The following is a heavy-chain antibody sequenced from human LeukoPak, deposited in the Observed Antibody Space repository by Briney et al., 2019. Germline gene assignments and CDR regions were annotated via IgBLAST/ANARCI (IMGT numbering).Heavy chain of an antibody. CDR1: GYTFTGYY. D-gene: IGHD1-26*01. V-gene: IGHV1-2*02. CDR2: INPNSGDT. CDR3: ARQWELPLDY. J-gene: IGHJ4*02. Sequence: ASVKVSCKASGYTFTGYYIHWVRQAPGQGLEWMGWINPNSGDTNYAQKFQGRVTMTRDTSISTAYMELSRLKSDDTAIYYCARQWELPLDYWGQGTLVTVSS.